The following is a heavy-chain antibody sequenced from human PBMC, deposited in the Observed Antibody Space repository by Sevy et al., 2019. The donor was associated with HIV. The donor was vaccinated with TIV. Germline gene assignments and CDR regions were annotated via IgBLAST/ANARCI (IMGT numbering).Heavy chain of an antibody. CDR3: ASNYDSSGYYYPDY. V-gene: IGHV1-69*13. D-gene: IGHD3-22*01. CDR1: GGTFSSYA. J-gene: IGHJ4*02. Sequence: ASVKVSCKASGGTFSSYAISWVRQAPGQGLEWMGGIIPIFGTANYAQTFQGRVTITADESTSTAYMELSSLRSEDTAVYYCASNYDSSGYYYPDYWGQGTLVTVSS. CDR2: IIPIFGTA.